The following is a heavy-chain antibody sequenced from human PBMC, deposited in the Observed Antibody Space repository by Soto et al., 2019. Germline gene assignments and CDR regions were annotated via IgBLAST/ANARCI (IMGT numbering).Heavy chain of an antibody. CDR3: ARVRITEITGANSAFDI. J-gene: IGHJ3*02. V-gene: IGHV1-3*01. Sequence: QVPLVQSGAEVKKPGASVKVSCKASGYTFTSYAMHWVRQAPGQRLEWMGWINAGNGNTKYSQKFQGRVTITRDTSASTAYMELSSLRSEDTAVYYCARVRITEITGANSAFDIWGQGTMVTVSS. CDR1: GYTFTSYA. D-gene: IGHD1-20*01. CDR2: INAGNGNT.